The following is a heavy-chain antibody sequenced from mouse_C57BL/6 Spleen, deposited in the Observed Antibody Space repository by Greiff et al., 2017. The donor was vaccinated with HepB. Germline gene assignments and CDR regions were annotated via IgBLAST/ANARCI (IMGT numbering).Heavy chain of an antibody. CDR1: GYTFTSYW. J-gene: IGHJ4*01. V-gene: IGHV1-64*01. Sequence: VQLQQSGAELVKPGASVKLSCKASGYTFTSYWMHWVKQRPGQGLEWIGMIHPNSGSTNYNEKFKSKATLTVDKSSSTAYMQLSSLTSEDSAVYYCARRGPRGYAMDYWGQGTSVTVSS. CDR3: ARRGPRGYAMDY. CDR2: IHPNSGST.